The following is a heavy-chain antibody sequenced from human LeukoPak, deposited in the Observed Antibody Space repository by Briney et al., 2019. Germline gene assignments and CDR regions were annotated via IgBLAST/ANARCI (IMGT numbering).Heavy chain of an antibody. CDR3: ARIVHDYVWGSYRFFDY. J-gene: IGHJ4*02. D-gene: IGHD3-16*02. CDR2: IYYSGST. Sequence: SETLSLTCTVSGGSISSSSYYWGWIRQPPGKGLEWIGSIYYSGSTYYNPSLKSRVTISVDTSKNQFSLKLSSVTAADTAVYYCARIVHDYVWGSYRFFDYWGQGTLVTVSS. CDR1: GGSISSSSYY. V-gene: IGHV4-39*01.